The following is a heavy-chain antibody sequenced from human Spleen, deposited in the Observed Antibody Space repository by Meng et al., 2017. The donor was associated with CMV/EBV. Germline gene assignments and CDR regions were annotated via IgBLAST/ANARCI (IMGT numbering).Heavy chain of an antibody. J-gene: IGHJ4*02. CDR2: VSAENGDT. D-gene: IGHD4-17*01. CDR1: GYNFHIYV. CDR3: ARAGAAVTTNFDF. Sequence: QCQLVQSGPELRRTGASVKVSCKASGYNFHIYVITWVRQAPGQGLEWVGWVSAENGDTDYGQKFQGRVTVTADTFTNTAYMEMRSLGSDDSAMYYCARAGAAVTTNFDFCGQGTLVTVSS. V-gene: IGHV1-18*01.